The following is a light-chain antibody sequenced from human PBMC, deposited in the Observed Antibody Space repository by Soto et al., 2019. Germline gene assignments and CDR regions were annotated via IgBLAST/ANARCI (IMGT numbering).Light chain of an antibody. Sequence: SQMTQSPSSLSASVGDRVTIPWRGSQSIGSYLNWDRYKPGKAPKPLIYAACRLQSGVRSRFSGSGSGTDFTLTISSLQPEDFATYYCQQSYSTPLFTFGPGTKVDIK. CDR2: AAC. V-gene: IGKV1-39*01. CDR1: QSIGSY. CDR3: QQSYSTPLFT. J-gene: IGKJ3*01.